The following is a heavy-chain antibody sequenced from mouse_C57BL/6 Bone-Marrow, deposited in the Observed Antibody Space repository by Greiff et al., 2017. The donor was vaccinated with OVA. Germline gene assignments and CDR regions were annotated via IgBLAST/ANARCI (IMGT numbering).Heavy chain of an antibody. Sequence: QVQLKESGPGLVQPSQSLSITCTVSGFSLTSYGVHWVRQPPGKGLEWLGVIWSGGSTDYNAAFISRLSISKDNSKSQVFFKMNSLQADDTAIYYCAKNNYYDYSHWYFDVWGTGTTVTVSS. D-gene: IGHD2-4*01. CDR1: GFSLTSYG. V-gene: IGHV2-4*01. J-gene: IGHJ1*03. CDR2: IWSGGST. CDR3: AKNNYYDYSHWYFDV.